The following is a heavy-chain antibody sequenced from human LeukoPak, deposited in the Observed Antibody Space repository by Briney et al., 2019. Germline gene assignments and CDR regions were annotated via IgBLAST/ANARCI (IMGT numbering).Heavy chain of an antibody. D-gene: IGHD6-13*01. CDR1: GFTFSDYW. V-gene: IGHV3-7*01. CDR2: IKQDGSER. Sequence: GGSLRLSYAASGFTFSDYWMHWVRQAPGRGLEWVANIKQDGSERYYVDSVKGRFTITRDNAKNSLSLQMNSLRVEDTAVYYCVRAIAAAASYWGQGTLVTVSS. J-gene: IGHJ4*02. CDR3: VRAIAAAASY.